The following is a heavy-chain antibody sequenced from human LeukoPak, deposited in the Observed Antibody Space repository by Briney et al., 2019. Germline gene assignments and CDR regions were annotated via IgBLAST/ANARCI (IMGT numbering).Heavy chain of an antibody. V-gene: IGHV3-21*01. J-gene: IGHJ5*02. CDR1: GFTSSSYS. CDR2: ISSSSSYI. Sequence: GGSLRLSCAASGFTSSSYSMNWVRQAPGKGLEWVSSISSSSSYIYYADSVKGRFTISRDNAKNSLYLQMNSLRAEDTAVYYCARGGHSSSWYFWFDPWGQGTLVTVSS. CDR3: ARGGHSSSWYFWFDP. D-gene: IGHD6-13*01.